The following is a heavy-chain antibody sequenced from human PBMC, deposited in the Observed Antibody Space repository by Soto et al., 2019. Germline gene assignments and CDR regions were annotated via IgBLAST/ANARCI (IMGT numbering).Heavy chain of an antibody. D-gene: IGHD3-22*01. Sequence: GGSLRLSCAASGFTFSTYAMSWVRQTPGKGLEWVSAISGSPSSTYYADSVKGRFTISRDNSKKTLFLQMSSLRAEDTAVYYCAKEGYDSRGDLYYFDYWGQGTLVTVSS. CDR1: GFTFSTYA. CDR2: ISGSPSST. CDR3: AKEGYDSRGDLYYFDY. V-gene: IGHV3-23*01. J-gene: IGHJ4*02.